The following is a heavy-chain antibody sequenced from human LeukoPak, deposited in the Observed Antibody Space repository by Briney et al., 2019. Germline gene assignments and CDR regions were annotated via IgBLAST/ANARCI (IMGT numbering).Heavy chain of an antibody. V-gene: IGHV3-23*01. D-gene: IGHD6-19*01. CDR1: GFSFRSAW. J-gene: IGHJ3*02. CDR3: AKVKRAVAGTRDAFDI. CDR2: ISGSGDYT. Sequence: GGSLRLSCAASGFSFRSAWMSWVRQAPGKGLEWVSTISGSGDYTYYADSVKGRFTISRDNSNNTLYLQMNSLRAEDTAVYYCAKVKRAVAGTRDAFDIWGQGTMVTVSS.